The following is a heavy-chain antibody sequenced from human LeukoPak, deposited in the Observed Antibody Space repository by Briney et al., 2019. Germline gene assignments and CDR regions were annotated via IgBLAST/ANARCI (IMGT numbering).Heavy chain of an antibody. V-gene: IGHV4-39*07. CDR2: IYHSGST. J-gene: IGHJ4*02. CDR1: GGSISTSDFW. CDR3: AREPEYSSSSALDY. D-gene: IGHD6-6*01. Sequence: PSETLSLTCTVSGGSISTSDFWWGWIRQPPGRGLEWIGYIYHSGSTYYNPSLKSRVTISVDRSKNQFSLKLSSVTAADTAVYYCAREPEYSSSSALDYWGQGTLVTVSS.